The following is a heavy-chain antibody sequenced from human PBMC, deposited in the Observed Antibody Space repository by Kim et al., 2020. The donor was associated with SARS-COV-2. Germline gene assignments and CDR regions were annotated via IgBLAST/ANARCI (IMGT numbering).Heavy chain of an antibody. CDR3: VRVAMTGTGYVQH. Sequence: ASVKVFCKASGYTFSDYHLHWLRQAPGQGLEWIGWINAGSGDTEHSQKFQGRVIFTRDTSASTAYMDLNSLRSEDTAIFYCVRVAMTGTGYVQHWGQGTLITVSS. CDR2: INAGSGDT. V-gene: IGHV1-3*01. D-gene: IGHD6-19*01. J-gene: IGHJ1*01. CDR1: GYTFSDYH.